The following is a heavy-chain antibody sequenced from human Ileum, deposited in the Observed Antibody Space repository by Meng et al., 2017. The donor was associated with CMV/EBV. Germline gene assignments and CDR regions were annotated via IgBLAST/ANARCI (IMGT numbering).Heavy chain of an antibody. D-gene: IGHD2/OR15-2a*01. CDR1: GGSVSADFYH. Sequence: TVSGGSVSADFYHWNWLRQSPGKGLEWIGQTVYGGSTNYNPSLKSRLTISIDPFKNQFSLNLNSATAADTALYYCASLIVGNGGRGHWGQGTLVTVSS. CDR3: ASLIVGNGGRGH. V-gene: IGHV4-61*01. CDR2: TVYGGST. J-gene: IGHJ4*02.